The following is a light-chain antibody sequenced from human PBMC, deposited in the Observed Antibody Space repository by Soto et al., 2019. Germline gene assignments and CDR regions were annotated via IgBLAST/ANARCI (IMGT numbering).Light chain of an antibody. CDR2: SNN. Sequence: QSVLTQPPSASGTPGQRVTISCSGSGSNIGSNTVNWYQQLPGTAPKLLIYSNNLRPSGVPDRISGSRSGTSASLAISGLQSEDEADYYCAAWDDSLNGHAVFGGGTKLTVL. J-gene: IGLJ2*01. CDR1: GSNIGSNT. V-gene: IGLV1-44*01. CDR3: AAWDDSLNGHAV.